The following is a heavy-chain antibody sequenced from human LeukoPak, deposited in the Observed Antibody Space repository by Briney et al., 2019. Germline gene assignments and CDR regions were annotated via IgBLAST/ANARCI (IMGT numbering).Heavy chain of an antibody. D-gene: IGHD3-9*01. J-gene: IGHJ4*02. CDR3: ARVSGYRATFDY. V-gene: IGHV3-48*03. CDR2: ISSSGTPI. CDR1: GFTFSSYE. Sequence: QPGGSLRLSCATSGFTFSSYEMNWVRQAPGKGLEWVSYISSSGTPIYYTDSVKGRFTISRDIAKNSLYLQMNSLRAEDTAVYYCARVSGYRATFDYWGQGTLVTASS.